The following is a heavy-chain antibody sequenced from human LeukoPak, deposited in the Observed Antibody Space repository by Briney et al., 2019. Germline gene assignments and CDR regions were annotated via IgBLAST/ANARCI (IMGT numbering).Heavy chain of an antibody. V-gene: IGHV3-7*01. J-gene: IGHJ5*02. D-gene: IGHD3-22*01. CDR1: GFTFSSYW. Sequence: PGGSLRLSCAASGFTFSSYWMSWVRQAPGKGLEWVANIKQDGSEKYYVDSVKGRFTISGDNAKNSLYLQMNSLRAEDTAVYYCARSNLYSKYYYEGGNWFDPWGQGTLVTVSS. CDR2: IKQDGSEK. CDR3: ARSNLYSKYYYEGGNWFDP.